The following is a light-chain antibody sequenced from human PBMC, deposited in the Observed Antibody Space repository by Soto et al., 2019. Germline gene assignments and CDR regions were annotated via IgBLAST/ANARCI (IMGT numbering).Light chain of an antibody. Sequence: EVVLTQSPGTLPLSPGERATLSCRASQSVSSSYLAWYQQKPGQXPRLLIYDASNRATGIPARFSGSGSGTDLTITISSLEPEDVEVYYGQQRNNWPPTFGQGTKVDIK. CDR2: DAS. V-gene: IGKV3-11*01. CDR1: QSVSSSY. CDR3: QQRNNWPPT. J-gene: IGKJ1*01.